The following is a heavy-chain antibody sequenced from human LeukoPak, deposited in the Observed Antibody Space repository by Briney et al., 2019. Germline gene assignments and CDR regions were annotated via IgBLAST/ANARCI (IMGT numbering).Heavy chain of an antibody. CDR1: GGSISSYY. J-gene: IGHJ3*02. CDR3: ARDMQQWLDRDAFDM. D-gene: IGHD6-19*01. V-gene: IGHV4-4*07. Sequence: SETLSLTCTVSGGSISSYYWSWIRQPAGKGLEWIGRIYTSGSTNYNPSIKSRVTMSVDTSKNQFSLKLSFVTAADTAVYYCARDMQQWLDRDAFDMWRQGTM. CDR2: IYTSGST.